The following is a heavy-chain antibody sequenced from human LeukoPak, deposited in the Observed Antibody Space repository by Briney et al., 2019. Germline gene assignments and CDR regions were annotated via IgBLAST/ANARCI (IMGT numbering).Heavy chain of an antibody. D-gene: IGHD6-13*01. CDR1: GGSISSSSYY. Sequence: SETLSLTCTVSGGSISSSSYYWGWIRQPPGKGLEWIGSIYYSGSTYYNPSLKSRVTISVDTSKNQFCLKLSSVTAADTAVYYCARGTAAQGWFDPWGQGTLVTVSS. J-gene: IGHJ5*02. CDR3: ARGTAAQGWFDP. CDR2: IYYSGST. V-gene: IGHV4-39*07.